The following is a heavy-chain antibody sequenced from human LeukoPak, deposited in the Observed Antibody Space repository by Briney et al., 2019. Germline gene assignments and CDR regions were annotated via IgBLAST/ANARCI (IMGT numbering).Heavy chain of an antibody. CDR1: GFTFSTYW. CDR2: MKEDGSEI. Sequence: GGSLRLSCVASGFTFSTYWMTWVRQAPGEGLEWVAYMKEDGSEIYYLDSVKGRFTISRDNAKKSLYLQMSSLIAEDTAVYYCARGVYYFDSWGQGTLVTVSS. CDR3: ARGVYYFDS. J-gene: IGHJ4*02. V-gene: IGHV3-7*04. D-gene: IGHD5/OR15-5a*01.